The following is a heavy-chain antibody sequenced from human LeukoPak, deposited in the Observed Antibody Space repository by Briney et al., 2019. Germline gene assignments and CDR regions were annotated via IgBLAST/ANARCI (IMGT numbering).Heavy chain of an antibody. J-gene: IGHJ5*02. Sequence: GGSLRLSCAVSGFTFSSYAMNWVRQAPGKGLEWVSFISGDGGSTYYADSVKGRFTISRDNSKNTLYLQMNSLRAEDTAVYYCAKDSKSRYSGSYFDWFDPWGQGTLVTVSS. CDR3: AKDSKSRYSGSYFDWFDP. V-gene: IGHV3-23*01. CDR1: GFTFSSYA. D-gene: IGHD1-26*01. CDR2: ISGDGGST.